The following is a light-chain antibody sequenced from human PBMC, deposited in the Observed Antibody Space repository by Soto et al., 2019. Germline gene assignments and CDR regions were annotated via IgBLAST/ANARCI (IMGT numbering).Light chain of an antibody. CDR3: CSYAGSSTVV. CDR1: SSDVGSYNL. CDR2: EAG. V-gene: IGLV2-23*01. Sequence: QSALTQPASVSGSPGQSITISCTGTSSDVGSYNLVSWYQQHPGKAPKLMIYEAGKRPSGVSNRFSGSKSGNTASLTISGLQAEDEADYYCCSYAGSSTVVFGGGTQLTVL. J-gene: IGLJ2*01.